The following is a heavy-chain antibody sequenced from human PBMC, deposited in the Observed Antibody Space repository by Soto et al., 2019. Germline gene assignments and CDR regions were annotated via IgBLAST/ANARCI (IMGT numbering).Heavy chain of an antibody. CDR3: ANEGSFDSTGFYDYFQY. Sequence: EVQLLESGGGLVQPGGSLRLSCTASGFTFSSYTMSWVRQSPGQGLEWVSAISGSGGSTFYADSVKGRFTIYRDNSKKTLFLQMNGMRADDTSVYYCANEGSFDSTGFYDYFQYWGQGTLVTVSS. CDR2: ISGSGGST. CDR1: GFTFSSYT. D-gene: IGHD3-22*01. V-gene: IGHV3-23*01. J-gene: IGHJ4*02.